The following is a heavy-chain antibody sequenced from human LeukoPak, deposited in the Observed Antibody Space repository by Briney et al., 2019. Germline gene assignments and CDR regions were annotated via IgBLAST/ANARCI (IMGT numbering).Heavy chain of an antibody. Sequence: SETLSLTCTVSGYSISSGYYWGWIRQPPGKGLEWIGSIYHSESADYNPSLKSRVTISVDTTRNQFSLKLRSVTAADTAVYYCARDGNGGWAQGAFDIWSQGTMVTVSS. V-gene: IGHV4-38-2*02. CDR2: IYHSESA. J-gene: IGHJ3*02. D-gene: IGHD6-19*01. CDR1: GYSISSGYY. CDR3: ARDGNGGWAQGAFDI.